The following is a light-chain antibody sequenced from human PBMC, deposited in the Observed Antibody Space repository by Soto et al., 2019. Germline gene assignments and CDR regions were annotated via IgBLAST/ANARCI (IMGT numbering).Light chain of an antibody. J-gene: IGLJ3*02. Sequence: QAVVTQEPSLTVSPGGTVTLTCASGSGPVTSDYHPNWFQQKPGQAPRSLIYDTTKKHSWTPARFSGSLLGGKAALTLSGAQPEDEAEYYCLLNFGSEGFHLWVFGGGTKLTVL. V-gene: IGLV7-43*01. CDR1: SGPVTSDYH. CDR3: LLNFGSEGFHLWV. CDR2: DTT.